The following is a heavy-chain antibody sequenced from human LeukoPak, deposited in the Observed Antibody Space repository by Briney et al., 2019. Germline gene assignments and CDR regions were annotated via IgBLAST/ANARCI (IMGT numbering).Heavy chain of an antibody. CDR3: ARDRAAADLDY. D-gene: IGHD6-13*01. Sequence: GGSLRLSCAASGFTFSSYGMHWVRQAPGKGLEWVAVIWYDGSNKFYADSVKGRFAISRDNSKNTLYLQTNSLRAEDTAVYYCARDRAAADLDYWGQGTLVTVSS. J-gene: IGHJ4*02. CDR2: IWYDGSNK. CDR1: GFTFSSYG. V-gene: IGHV3-33*01.